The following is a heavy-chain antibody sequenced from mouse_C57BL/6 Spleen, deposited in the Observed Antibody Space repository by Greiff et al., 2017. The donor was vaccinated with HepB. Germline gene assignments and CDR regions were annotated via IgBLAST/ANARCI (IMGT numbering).Heavy chain of an antibody. J-gene: IGHJ3*01. CDR1: GYTFTDYE. D-gene: IGHD1-1*01. Sequence: SGAELVRPGASVTLSCKASGYTFTDYEMHWVKQTPVHGLEWIGAIDPETGGTAYNQKFKGKAILTADKSSSTAYMELRSLTSEDSAVYYCTRSGDYYGSSPFAYWGQGTLVTVSA. CDR2: IDPETGGT. CDR3: TRSGDYYGSSPFAY. V-gene: IGHV1-15*01.